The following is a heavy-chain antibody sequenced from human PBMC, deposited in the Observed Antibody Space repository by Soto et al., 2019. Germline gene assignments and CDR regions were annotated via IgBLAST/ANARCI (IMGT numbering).Heavy chain of an antibody. CDR1: GFTFSNYA. Sequence: EVQLLESGGGLVQPGGSLRLSCAASGFTFSNYAMIWVRQAPWKGLEWVSTITGGGDSTYFADSVKGRFAISRDNSKNTLYLQLNSLRAEDTAIYYCAKGQCSGGICYSPFDYWGQGTLVTVSS. D-gene: IGHD2-15*01. J-gene: IGHJ4*02. V-gene: IGHV3-23*01. CDR2: ITGGGDST. CDR3: AKGQCSGGICYSPFDY.